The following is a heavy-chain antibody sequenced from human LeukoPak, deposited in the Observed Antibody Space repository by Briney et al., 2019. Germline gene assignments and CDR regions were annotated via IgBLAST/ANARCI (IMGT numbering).Heavy chain of an antibody. CDR2: INTSGGST. CDR1: GYTFTSYF. J-gene: IGHJ4*02. D-gene: IGHD3-10*01. Sequence: GASVKASCKASGYTFTSYFIHGVRQPPGKGLEGMVIINTSGGSTSYAQKFQGRVTETRDMSTRTVYMELSSLRPEDTAVYYCARVGDGSAGFDYWGQGNLVTVSS. V-gene: IGHV1-46*01. CDR3: ARVGDGSAGFDY.